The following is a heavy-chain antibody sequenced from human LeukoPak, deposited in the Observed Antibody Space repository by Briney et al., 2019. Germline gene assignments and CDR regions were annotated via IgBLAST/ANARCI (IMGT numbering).Heavy chain of an antibody. Sequence: SETLSLTCTVSGGSISSYYWSWFRQPPGKGLEWIGYIYTSGSTNYNPSLKSRVTISVDTSKNQFSLKLSSVTAADTAVYYCARHDSYGYYFDYWGQGTLVTVSS. CDR2: IYTSGST. CDR1: GGSISSYY. CDR3: ARHDSYGYYFDY. V-gene: IGHV4-4*09. J-gene: IGHJ4*02. D-gene: IGHD5-18*01.